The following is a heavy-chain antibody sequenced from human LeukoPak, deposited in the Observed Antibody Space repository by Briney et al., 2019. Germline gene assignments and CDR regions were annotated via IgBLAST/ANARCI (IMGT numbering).Heavy chain of an antibody. CDR2: IHYSGST. CDR3: ARDGSNILGATIFDS. J-gene: IGHJ4*02. CDR1: GGSISNYF. V-gene: IGHV4-59*12. Sequence: SETLSLTCSVSGGSISNYFWSWIRKPPGKGLEWIGHIHYSGSTTYNPSLKSRLTISIDSSRTQFSLRLSSVTAADTAMYYCARDGSNILGATIFDSWGQGTLVTVSS. D-gene: IGHD1-26*01.